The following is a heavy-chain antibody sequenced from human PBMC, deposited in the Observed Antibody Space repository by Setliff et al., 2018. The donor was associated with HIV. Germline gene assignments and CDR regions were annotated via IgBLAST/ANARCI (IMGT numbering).Heavy chain of an antibody. CDR1: GGSISSGDYY. V-gene: IGHV4-31*09. CDR3: ATVTMVRLIGVYHMDV. D-gene: IGHD3-10*01. CDR2: INYSGST. Sequence: PSETLSLTCTGSGGSISSGDYYWSWIRQHPGKGMEWIGYINYSGSTYYNPSLKSRVTISVDKSSNQFSLKMTYVAAADTAVYYCATVTMVRLIGVYHMDVWVKGTTVTVSS. J-gene: IGHJ6*03.